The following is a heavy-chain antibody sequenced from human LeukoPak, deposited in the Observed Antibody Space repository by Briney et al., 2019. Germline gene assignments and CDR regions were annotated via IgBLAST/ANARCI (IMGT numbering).Heavy chain of an antibody. D-gene: IGHD2-2*01. Sequence: SETLSLTCTVSGGSISGYYWSWTRQPPGKGLEWIGEINHSGSTNYNPSLKSRVTISVDTSKNQFSLKLSSATAADTAVYYCARGRGVVVPAASYYYYYGMDVWGQGTTVTVSS. V-gene: IGHV4-34*01. CDR3: ARGRGVVVPAASYYYYYGMDV. CDR1: GGSISGYY. J-gene: IGHJ6*02. CDR2: INHSGST.